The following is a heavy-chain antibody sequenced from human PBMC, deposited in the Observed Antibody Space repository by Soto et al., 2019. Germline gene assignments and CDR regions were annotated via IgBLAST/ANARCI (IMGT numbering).Heavy chain of an antibody. J-gene: IGHJ5*02. CDR1: GFTFSSYA. CDR3: GKGAHIVVVVAAPRFLNWFDP. Sequence: EVQLLESGGGLVQPGGSLRLSCAASGFTFSSYAMSWVRQAPGKGLEWVSAISGSGGSTYYEDSVKGRFTNSRDNSKNALYLQISSLRAEDTAVYYCGKGAHIVVVVAAPRFLNWFDPWGQGTLVTVSS. V-gene: IGHV3-23*01. CDR2: ISGSGGST. D-gene: IGHD2-15*01.